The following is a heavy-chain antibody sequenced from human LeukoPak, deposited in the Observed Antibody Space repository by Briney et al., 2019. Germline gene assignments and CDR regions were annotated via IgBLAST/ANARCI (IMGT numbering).Heavy chain of an antibody. CDR1: GYTFTSYY. J-gene: IGHJ4*02. CDR2: INPSGGST. D-gene: IGHD3-16*02. CDR3: ARGTVFRAPKYDYVWGSYRAYDY. Sequence: GASVKVSCKAPGYTFTSYYMHWVRQAPGQGLEWMGIINPSGGSTSYAQKFQGRVTMTRDTSTSTVYMELSSLRSEDTAVHYCARGTVFRAPKYDYVWGSYRAYDYWGQGALVTVSS. V-gene: IGHV1-46*01.